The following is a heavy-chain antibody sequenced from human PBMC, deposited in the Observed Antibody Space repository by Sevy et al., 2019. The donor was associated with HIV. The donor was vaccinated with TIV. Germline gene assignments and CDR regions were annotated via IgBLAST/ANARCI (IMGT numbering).Heavy chain of an antibody. CDR3: ARDRLLGRGKHNWNVPISPYYFDY. J-gene: IGHJ4*02. CDR2: INPSGGST. D-gene: IGHD1-20*01. CDR1: GYTFTSYC. V-gene: IGHV1-46*01. Sequence: ASVKVSCKASGYTFTSYCMHWVRQAPGQGLEWMGIINPSGGSTSYAQKFQGRVTMTRDTSTSTVYMELSSLRSEDTAVYYCARDRLLGRGKHNWNVPISPYYFDYWGQGTLVTVSS.